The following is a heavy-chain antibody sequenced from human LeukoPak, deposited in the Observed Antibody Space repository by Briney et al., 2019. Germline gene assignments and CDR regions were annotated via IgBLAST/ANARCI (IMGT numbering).Heavy chain of an antibody. J-gene: IGHJ4*02. CDR2: IKQDGSKK. Sequence: GGSLRLSCVASGFSVSSNYMTWVRQAPGKGLEWVANIKQDGSKKSYVDSVKGRLTISRDNAKNSLYLQMNSLRAEDTAIYYCTRVGYIDEGIDYWGQGTLVTVSS. V-gene: IGHV3-7*04. CDR3: TRVGYIDEGIDY. CDR1: GFSVSSNY. D-gene: IGHD5-24*01.